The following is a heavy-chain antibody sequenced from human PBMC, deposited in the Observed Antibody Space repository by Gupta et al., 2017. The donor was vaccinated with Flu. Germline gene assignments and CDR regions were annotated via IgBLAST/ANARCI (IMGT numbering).Heavy chain of an antibody. J-gene: IGHJ5*02. Sequence: FFRGYYWGWIRQAPGKGLEWIGGNNHSGITNYNPSLQSRVIISVDTSKNQFSLNLTSVTAADTAVYYCARLRPLLRFLAAWGQGTLVTVSS. CDR1: FFRGYY. V-gene: IGHV4-34*01. CDR2: NNHSGIT. CDR3: ARLRPLLRFLAA. D-gene: IGHD3-3*01.